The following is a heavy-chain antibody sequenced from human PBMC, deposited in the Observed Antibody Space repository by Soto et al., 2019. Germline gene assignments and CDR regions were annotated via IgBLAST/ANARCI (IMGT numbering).Heavy chain of an antibody. CDR1: GFTFSTYE. D-gene: IGHD2-2*01. Sequence: GSLRLSCAASGFTFSTYEFNWVRQAPGRGLEWISYISVSGNIIKYAESVKGRFTISRDNAENSLHLHMSNLRVDDTALYFCVRDTMRASAAASLDYWGQGTQVTVSS. J-gene: IGHJ4*02. CDR3: VRDTMRASAAASLDY. V-gene: IGHV3-48*03. CDR2: ISVSGNII.